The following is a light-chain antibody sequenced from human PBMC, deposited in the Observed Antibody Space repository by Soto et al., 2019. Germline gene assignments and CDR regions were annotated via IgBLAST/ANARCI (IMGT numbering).Light chain of an antibody. CDR1: SSNIGAGYD. J-gene: IGLJ2*01. CDR3: QSYDSSLSVV. CDR2: GNS. V-gene: IGLV1-40*01. Sequence: QSVLTQPPSVSAAPGQRVTISCTGSSSNIGAGYDVHWYKQLPGTAPKLLIYGNSNRPSGVPDRFSGSKSGTSASLAITGLQAEDEADYYCQSYDSSLSVVFGGGTKLTVL.